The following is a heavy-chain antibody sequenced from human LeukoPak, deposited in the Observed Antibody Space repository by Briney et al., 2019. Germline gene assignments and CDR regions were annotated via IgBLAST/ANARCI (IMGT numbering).Heavy chain of an antibody. D-gene: IGHD4/OR15-4a*01. CDR1: GLTSCGVT. CDR2: IWYDGSNK. CDR3: ANDANGYPTCGDFNY. V-gene: IGHV3-33*06. Sequence: PGRSLRLSCAASGLTSCGVTTDRVCQAPGKGLEWGAVIWYDGSNKYYADSVKGRFTIYRDNSKNTLYLQMNSLRAEDRAVYYCANDANGYPTCGDFNYWGQGTLVTVSS. J-gene: IGHJ4*02.